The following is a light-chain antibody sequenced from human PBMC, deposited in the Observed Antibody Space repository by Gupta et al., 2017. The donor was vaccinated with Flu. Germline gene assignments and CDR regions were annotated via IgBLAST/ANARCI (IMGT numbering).Light chain of an antibody. CDR3: QQYKNSPLT. Sequence: PTLLSASVGDRVTITCRASQDISNSLAWFQQKPGKAPQSLIYAASCLQSGVPSKFSGSGSGTDFTLTISSLQPEDFATYFCQQYKNSPLTFGGGTMVEIK. J-gene: IGKJ4*01. V-gene: IGKV1-16*02. CDR2: AAS. CDR1: QDISNS.